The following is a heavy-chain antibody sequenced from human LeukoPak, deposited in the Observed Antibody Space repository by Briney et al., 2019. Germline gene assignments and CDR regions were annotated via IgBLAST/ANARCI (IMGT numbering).Heavy chain of an antibody. CDR1: GGSISSYY. Sequence: SETLSLTCTVSGGSISSYYWSWIRQPAGKGLEWIGRIYTSGSTNYNPSLKSRVTMSVDTSKNQFSLKLSSVTAADTAVYYCARDRGVSPHYYYYGMDVWGQGTTVTVSS. D-gene: IGHD3-10*01. CDR3: ARDRGVSPHYYYYGMDV. CDR2: IYTSGST. V-gene: IGHV4-4*07. J-gene: IGHJ6*02.